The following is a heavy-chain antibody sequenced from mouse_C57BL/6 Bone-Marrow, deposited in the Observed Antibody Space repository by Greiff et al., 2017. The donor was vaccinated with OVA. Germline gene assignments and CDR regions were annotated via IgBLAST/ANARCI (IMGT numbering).Heavy chain of an antibody. Sequence: VKLMESGPGLVAPSQSLSITCTVSGFSLTSYAISWVRQPPGKGLEWLGVIWTGGGTNYNSALKSRLSISKDNSKSQVFLKMNSLQTDDTARYYCARNGIDPIYDYGGAFAYWGQGTLVTVSA. CDR3: ARNGIDPIYDYGGAFAY. J-gene: IGHJ3*01. CDR1: GFSLTSYA. V-gene: IGHV2-9-1*01. CDR2: IWTGGGT. D-gene: IGHD2-4*01.